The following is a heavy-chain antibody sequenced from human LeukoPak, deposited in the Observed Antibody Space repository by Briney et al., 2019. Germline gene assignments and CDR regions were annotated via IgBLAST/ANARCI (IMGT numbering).Heavy chain of an antibody. CDR3: AKAPSSGSYFHFDY. CDR2: ISGSGGST. Sequence: GGSLRLSCAASGFTFSSYAMSWVRQAPGKGLEWVSAISGSGGSTYYADSVKGRFTISIDNSKNTLYLQMNSLRAEDTAVYYCAKAPSSGSYFHFDYWGQGTLVTVSS. J-gene: IGHJ4*02. D-gene: IGHD1-26*01. V-gene: IGHV3-23*01. CDR1: GFTFSSYA.